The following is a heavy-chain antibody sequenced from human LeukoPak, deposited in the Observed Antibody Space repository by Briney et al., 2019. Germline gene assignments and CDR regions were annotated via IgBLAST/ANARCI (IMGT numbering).Heavy chain of an antibody. Sequence: GSLRLSCVASGFTFSGHEMNWVRQAPGKGLEWLSHISTTGGTIYYADSAKGRFTISRDNSKNSLYLQVNSLRTEDTAIYYCARNDVYGDSLPDYWGQGTLVTVSS. J-gene: IGHJ4*02. CDR3: ARNDVYGDSLPDY. V-gene: IGHV3-48*03. CDR1: GFTFSGHE. D-gene: IGHD4-17*01. CDR2: ISTTGGTI.